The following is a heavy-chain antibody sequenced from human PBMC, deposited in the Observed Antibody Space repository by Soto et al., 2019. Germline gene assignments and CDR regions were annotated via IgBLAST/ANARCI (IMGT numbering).Heavy chain of an antibody. Sequence: PGGSLRLSCAASGFTFSSYAMSWVRQAPGKGLEWVSAISGSGGSTYYADSVKGRFTISRDNSKNTLYLQMNSLRAEDTAVYYCAKWDSWGLYYDFWSGDGGFDYWGQGTLVTVST. CDR2: ISGSGGST. J-gene: IGHJ4*02. V-gene: IGHV3-23*01. CDR3: AKWDSWGLYYDFWSGDGGFDY. D-gene: IGHD3-3*01. CDR1: GFTFSSYA.